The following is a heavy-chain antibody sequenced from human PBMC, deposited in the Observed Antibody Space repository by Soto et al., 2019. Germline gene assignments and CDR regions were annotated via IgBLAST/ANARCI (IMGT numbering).Heavy chain of an antibody. V-gene: IGHV3-13*01. Sequence: GGSLRLSCAASGFTFSSYDMHWVRQATGKGLEWVSAIGTAGDTYYPGSVKGRFTISRENAKNSLYLQMNSLRAGDTAVYYCARGVSGSYYVYYYYGMDVWGQGTTVTVSS. J-gene: IGHJ6*02. CDR1: GFTFSSYD. CDR3: ARGVSGSYYVYYYYGMDV. D-gene: IGHD1-26*01. CDR2: IGTAGDT.